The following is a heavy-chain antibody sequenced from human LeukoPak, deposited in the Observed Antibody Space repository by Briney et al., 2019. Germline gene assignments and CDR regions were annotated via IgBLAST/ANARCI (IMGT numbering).Heavy chain of an antibody. Sequence: GGSLRLSCAASGFTVSSNYMSWVRQAPGKGLEWVSVIYSGGSTYYADSVKGRFTISTDNSKNTLYLQMNSLRAEDTAVYYCARDFSDSSGSLYGMDVWGQGTTVTVSS. CDR1: GFTVSSNY. CDR3: ARDFSDSSGSLYGMDV. V-gene: IGHV3-53*01. D-gene: IGHD6-19*01. J-gene: IGHJ6*02. CDR2: IYSGGST.